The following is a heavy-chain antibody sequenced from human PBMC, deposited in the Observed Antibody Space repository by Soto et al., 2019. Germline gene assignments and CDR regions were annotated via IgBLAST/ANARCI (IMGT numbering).Heavy chain of an antibody. J-gene: IGHJ6*02. Sequence: GGSLRLSCAASGFTFIIYGMHWVRRAPGKGLEWLAVISYDGSNKYYADAVKGRFTISRDNSKNTLYLQMNSLRAEDTAVYYCAKDRNGSGWYHYYYYGMDVWGQGNTVTVSS. CDR2: ISYDGSNK. CDR1: GFTFIIYG. D-gene: IGHD6-19*01. CDR3: AKDRNGSGWYHYYYYGMDV. V-gene: IGHV3-30*18.